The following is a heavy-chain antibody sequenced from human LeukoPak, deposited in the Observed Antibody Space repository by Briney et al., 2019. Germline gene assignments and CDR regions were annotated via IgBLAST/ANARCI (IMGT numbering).Heavy chain of an antibody. CDR3: ARGRASAFDY. CDR2: TYQRSKWSS. Sequence: SQTLSLTCVISGDSLSSSGDAWNWIRQSPSGRLEWLGRTYQRSKWSSDYALSVRSRITVDPDTSKNQFSLQLYSVTPEDTAVYCCARGRASAFDYWDQGTLVTVSS. CDR1: GDSLSSSGDA. V-gene: IGHV6-1*01. D-gene: IGHD6-13*01. J-gene: IGHJ4*02.